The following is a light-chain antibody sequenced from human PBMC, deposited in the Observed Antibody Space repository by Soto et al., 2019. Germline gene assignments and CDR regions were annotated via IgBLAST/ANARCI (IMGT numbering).Light chain of an antibody. Sequence: EIVLTQSPATLSLSPGERATLSCRASQSVTIYLAWYQQKPGQAPRLPIFDASNRATGIPARFSGSGSGTDFTLTISSLEPEDFAVYYCQQRSNWPLTFGGGTKVEIK. CDR1: QSVTIY. V-gene: IGKV3-11*01. J-gene: IGKJ4*01. CDR2: DAS. CDR3: QQRSNWPLT.